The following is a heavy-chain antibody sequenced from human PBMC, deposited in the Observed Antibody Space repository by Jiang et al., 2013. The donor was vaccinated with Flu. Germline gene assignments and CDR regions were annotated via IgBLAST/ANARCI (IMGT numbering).Heavy chain of an antibody. V-gene: IGHV3-21*01. J-gene: IGHJ3*02. Sequence: SSISSSSSYIYYADSVKGRFTISRDNAKNSLYLQMNSLRAEDTAVYYCARDGQYCSGGSCSDAFDIWGQGTMVTVSS. D-gene: IGHD2-15*01. CDR2: ISSSSSYI. CDR3: ARDGQYCSGGSCSDAFDI.